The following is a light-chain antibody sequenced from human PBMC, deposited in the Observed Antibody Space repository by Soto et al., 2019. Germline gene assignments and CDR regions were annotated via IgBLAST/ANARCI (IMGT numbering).Light chain of an antibody. CDR1: QAISNF. J-gene: IGKJ1*01. CDR3: HQYNSAPWT. V-gene: IGKV1-27*01. CDR2: AAS. Sequence: DIQMTQSPSSLSASVGDRVTITCRASQAISNFLAWYQQKPGKVPELLIYAASTLQSGVPSRFSGSRSGTHFTLTISSLQPEDVATYYCHQYNSAPWTFGQGTKVEVK.